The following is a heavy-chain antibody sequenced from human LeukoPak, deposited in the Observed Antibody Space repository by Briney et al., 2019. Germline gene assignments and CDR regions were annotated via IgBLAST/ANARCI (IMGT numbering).Heavy chain of an antibody. V-gene: IGHV3-43*02. Sequence: GGSLRLSCAASGFTFDDYAMHWARQAPGKGLEWVSLISGDGGSTYYADSVKGRFTISRDNSKNSLYLQMNSLRTEDTALYYCAKSSFAVTSDAFDIWGQGTMVTVSS. CDR1: GFTFDDYA. CDR2: ISGDGGST. D-gene: IGHD5-18*01. CDR3: AKSSFAVTSDAFDI. J-gene: IGHJ3*02.